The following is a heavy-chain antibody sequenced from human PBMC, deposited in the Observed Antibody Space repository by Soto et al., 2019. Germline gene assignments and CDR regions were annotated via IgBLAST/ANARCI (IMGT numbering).Heavy chain of an antibody. J-gene: IGHJ6*02. Sequence: PGGSLRLSCAASGFTFSSYEMNWVRQAPGKGLEWVSYISSSGSTIYYADSVKGRFTISRDNAKNSLYLQMNSLRAEDTAVYYCASNHLGGVARGVIFPPQAYYYGMDVWGQGTTVTVSS. D-gene: IGHD3-10*01. CDR3: ASNHLGGVARGVIFPPQAYYYGMDV. CDR2: ISSSGSTI. V-gene: IGHV3-48*03. CDR1: GFTFSSYE.